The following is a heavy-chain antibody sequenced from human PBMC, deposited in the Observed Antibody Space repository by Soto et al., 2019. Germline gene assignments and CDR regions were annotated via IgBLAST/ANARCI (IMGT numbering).Heavy chain of an antibody. Sequence: ASVKVSCKASGHAFTGNAIHWMRQAPGQRPEWMGWINGGDANTRYSQNFQGRVTLTRDTSATTAYMQMSSLRSEDTAVYYCARGFDGSADYWGQGTLVTVSS. CDR1: GHAFTGNA. D-gene: IGHD3-10*01. CDR2: INGGDANT. V-gene: IGHV1-3*01. CDR3: ARGFDGSADY. J-gene: IGHJ4*02.